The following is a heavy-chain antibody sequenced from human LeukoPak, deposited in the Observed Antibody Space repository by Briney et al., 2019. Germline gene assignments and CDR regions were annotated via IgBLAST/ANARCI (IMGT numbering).Heavy chain of an antibody. CDR3: ARDKAKGVVVPAAPFDY. D-gene: IGHD2-2*01. CDR2: INWNGGST. Sequence: GGSLRLSCAASGFTFDDYGMSWVRQAPGKGLEWVSGINWNGGSTGYADSVKGRFTISRDNAKNSLYLQMNSLRAEDTAVYYCARDKAKGVVVPAAPFDYWGQGTLVTVSS. J-gene: IGHJ4*02. CDR1: GFTFDDYG. V-gene: IGHV3-20*04.